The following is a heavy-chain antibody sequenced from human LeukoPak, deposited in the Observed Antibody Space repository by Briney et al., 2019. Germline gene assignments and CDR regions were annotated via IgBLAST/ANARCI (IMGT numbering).Heavy chain of an antibody. J-gene: IGHJ4*02. CDR1: GGSFSGYF. CDR2: INHSGST. D-gene: IGHD5-12*01. Sequence: SETLSLTCAVYGGSFSGYFWSWMRQPPGKGLEGIGEINHSGSTDYNPSLKSRVTISVDTSKNQFSLKLNSVTAADTAVYYCARGWGWQRLHFWGQGTLVTVSS. CDR3: ARGWGWQRLHF. V-gene: IGHV4-34*01.